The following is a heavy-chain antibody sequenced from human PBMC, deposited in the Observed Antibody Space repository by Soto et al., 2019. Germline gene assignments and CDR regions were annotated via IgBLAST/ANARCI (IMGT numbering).Heavy chain of an antibody. J-gene: IGHJ6*02. Sequence: QVQLVQSGAEVKKPGSSVKVSCKASGGAFSKYAITWVRQAPGQGLEWMGGIIPMFATADYAQKFQGRVTITADESTSTAYMELSSLKSDDTAVYYCARDRGFMTTPYYYHEMDVWGQGTTVTVCS. CDR1: GGAFSKYA. D-gene: IGHD3-16*01. CDR3: ARDRGFMTTPYYYHEMDV. CDR2: IIPMFATA. V-gene: IGHV1-69*13.